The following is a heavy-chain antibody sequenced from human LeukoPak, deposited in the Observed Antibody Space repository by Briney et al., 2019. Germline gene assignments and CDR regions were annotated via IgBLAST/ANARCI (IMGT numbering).Heavy chain of an antibody. D-gene: IGHD3-22*01. V-gene: IGHV3-9*01. CDR2: IGWNSGSI. CDR1: GFTFDDYA. Sequence: GGSLRLSCAASGFTFDDYAMHWVRQAPGKGLEWVSGIGWNSGSIGYADSVKGRFTISRDNAKNSLYLQMNSLRAEDTALYYCAKGNYYDLPYYFDYWGQGTLVTVSS. CDR3: AKGNYYDLPYYFDY. J-gene: IGHJ4*02.